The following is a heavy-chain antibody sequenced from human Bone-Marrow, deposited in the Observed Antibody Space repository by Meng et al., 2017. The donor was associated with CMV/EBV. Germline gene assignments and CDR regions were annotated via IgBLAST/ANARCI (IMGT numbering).Heavy chain of an antibody. D-gene: IGHD1-26*01. CDR2: INPNSGGT. CDR3: ARVTVGATSWFDP. J-gene: IGHJ5*02. V-gene: IGHV1-2*02. Sequence: ASVKVSCKASGYNFTGYYMHWVRQAPGQGLEWMGWINPNSGGTNYAQKFQGRVTMTRDTSISTAYMELSRLRSDDTAVYYCARVTVGATSWFDPWGQGTLVTVSS. CDR1: GYNFTGYY.